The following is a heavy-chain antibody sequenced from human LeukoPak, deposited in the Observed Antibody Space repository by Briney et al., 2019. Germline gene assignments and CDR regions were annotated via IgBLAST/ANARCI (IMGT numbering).Heavy chain of an antibody. CDR1: GYTFTGYY. CDR2: INPNSGGT. V-gene: IGHV1-2*02. Sequence: GASVKVSCKASGYTFTGYYMHWVRQAPGQGLEWIACINPNSGGTNYAQKFQGRVTMTRDTSISTAYMELSRLRSDDTAVYYCARDKGVWSGYFDYWGQGTLVTVSS. CDR3: ARDKGVWSGYFDY. D-gene: IGHD3-3*01. J-gene: IGHJ4*02.